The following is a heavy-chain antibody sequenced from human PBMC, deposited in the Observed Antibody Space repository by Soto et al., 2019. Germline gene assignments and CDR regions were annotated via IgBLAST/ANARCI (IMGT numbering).Heavy chain of an antibody. CDR1: GGSISSSSYY. J-gene: IGHJ4*02. D-gene: IGHD4-4*01. Sequence: PSETLSLTCTVSGGSISSSSYYWGWIRQPPGKGLEWIGSIYYSGSTYYNPSLKSRVTMSLDTSKNQFSLKLSSVSAADTAIYYCARGASNWQYFDDWGQVALVTVGS. V-gene: IGHV4-39*07. CDR2: IYYSGST. CDR3: ARGASNWQYFDD.